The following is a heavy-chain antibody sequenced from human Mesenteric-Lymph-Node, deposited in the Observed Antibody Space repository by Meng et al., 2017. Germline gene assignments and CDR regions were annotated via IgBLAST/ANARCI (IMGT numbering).Heavy chain of an antibody. Sequence: VQLWESGGGLVKPGGSLRLSCAASGFTFSIYTMNWVRQAPGKGLEWVSSISSSSTYIYSADSVKGRFTISRDNAKNSVYLQMNSLRAEDTAVYYCARGADGVDSWGQGTLVTVSS. CDR1: GFTFSIYT. CDR2: ISSSSTYI. J-gene: IGHJ5*01. V-gene: IGHV3-21*01. CDR3: ARGADGVDS. D-gene: IGHD1-26*01.